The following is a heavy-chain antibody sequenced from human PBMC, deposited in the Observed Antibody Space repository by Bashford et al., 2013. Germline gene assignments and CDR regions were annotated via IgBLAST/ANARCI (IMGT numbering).Heavy chain of an antibody. J-gene: IGHJ4*02. CDR1: AYTFVNYG. D-gene: IGHD2-21*01. CDR3: VRDRGAEVIAGLDY. Sequence: ASVKVSCKASAYTFVNYGISWVRQAPGQGLEWMGWISAYDGSTNYAQNLQGRVTMTRDTSTSTAYMDLRSLRFDDTAVYYCVRDRGAEVIAGLDYWGQGTLVTVSS. CDR2: ISAYDGST. V-gene: IGHV1-18*01.